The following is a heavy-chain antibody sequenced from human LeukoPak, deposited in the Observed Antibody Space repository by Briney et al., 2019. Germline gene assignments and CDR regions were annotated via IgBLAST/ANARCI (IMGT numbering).Heavy chain of an antibody. V-gene: IGHV4-61*01. J-gene: IGHJ4*02. CDR1: DGSITSSSC. Sequence: SETLSLTCAVSDGSITSSSCWSWVRQPPGKGLEWIGYIYYSGSTNYNPSLKSRVTISVDTSKNQFSLKLSSVTAADTAVYYCARVVGATVDYWGQGTLVTVSS. D-gene: IGHD1-26*01. CDR2: IYYSGST. CDR3: ARVVGATVDY.